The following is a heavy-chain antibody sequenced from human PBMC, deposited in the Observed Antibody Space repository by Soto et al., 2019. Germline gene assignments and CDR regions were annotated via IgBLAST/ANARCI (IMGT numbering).Heavy chain of an antibody. D-gene: IGHD3-3*02. CDR3: AREAGASHIAAVLLDP. CDR2: INPKNGDT. V-gene: IGHV1-2*02. J-gene: IGHJ5*02. CDR1: GYFFNDYH. Sequence: XSVKVSCKTSGYFFNDYHMHWVRKAPGQGLEWMGWINPKNGDTNYAQKFQDRVTMTRDTSISTVYIELSRLTSDDTAVYYCAREAGASHIAAVLLDPWRQGTLVTASS.